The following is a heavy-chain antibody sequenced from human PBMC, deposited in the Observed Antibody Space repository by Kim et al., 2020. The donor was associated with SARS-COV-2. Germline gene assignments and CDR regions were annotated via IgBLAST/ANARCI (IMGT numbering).Heavy chain of an antibody. J-gene: IGHJ6*03. V-gene: IGHV1-3*01. CDR2: IIGVNGHT. CDR1: GYGFTDHS. D-gene: IGHD3-16*01. Sequence: ASVKVSCQTSGYGFTDHSIHWLRQAPGQRLEWMGWIIGVNGHTKYSQKLEGRVTITRDTSATTVYMELSSLRPEDTAVYYCAREGGPYFFYYIDVWGRGT. CDR3: AREGGPYFFYYIDV.